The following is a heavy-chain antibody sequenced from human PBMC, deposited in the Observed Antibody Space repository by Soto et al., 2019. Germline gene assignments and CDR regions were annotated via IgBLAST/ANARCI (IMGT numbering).Heavy chain of an antibody. J-gene: IGHJ6*02. Sequence: LGASLKISCKGSGYSFNTYWIGWVRQMPGKGLEWMGIIYPGDSDTRYSPSFQGQVTISADKSISTAYLQWSSLKASDTAVYYCASPLEPFRIRYYYYGMDVWGQGTTVTVSS. CDR2: IYPGDSDT. CDR1: GYSFNTYW. CDR3: ASPLEPFRIRYYYYGMDV. V-gene: IGHV5-51*01. D-gene: IGHD3-10*01.